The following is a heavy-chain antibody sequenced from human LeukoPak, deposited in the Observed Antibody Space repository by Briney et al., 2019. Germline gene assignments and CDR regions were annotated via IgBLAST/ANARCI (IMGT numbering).Heavy chain of an antibody. J-gene: IGHJ4*02. CDR1: GGSFSGYY. Sequence: PSETLSLTCAVYGGSFSGYYWSWIRQPPGKGLEWIGEINHSGSTNYNPCLKSRVTIAVDTSKNHFSLKLSSVPAADTAVYYCARHGTPLRYGSGNYYKGAPFDYWGQGTLVTVSS. D-gene: IGHD3-10*01. V-gene: IGHV4-34*01. CDR3: ARHGTPLRYGSGNYYKGAPFDY. CDR2: INHSGST.